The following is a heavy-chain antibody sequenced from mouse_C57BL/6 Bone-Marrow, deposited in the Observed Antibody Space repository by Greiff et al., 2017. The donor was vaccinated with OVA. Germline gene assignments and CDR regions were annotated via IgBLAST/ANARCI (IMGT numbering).Heavy chain of an antibody. V-gene: IGHV1-62-2*01. CDR1: GYTFTEYT. CDR3: ARHGEDLYDGYFWFAY. Sequence: VKLMESGAELVKPGASVKLSCKASGYTFTEYTIHWVKQRSGQGLEWIGWFYPGSGSIKYNEKFKDKATLTADKSSSTVYMELSRLTSEDSAVYFCARHGEDLYDGYFWFAYWGQGTLVTVSA. CDR2: FYPGSGSI. D-gene: IGHD2-3*01. J-gene: IGHJ3*01.